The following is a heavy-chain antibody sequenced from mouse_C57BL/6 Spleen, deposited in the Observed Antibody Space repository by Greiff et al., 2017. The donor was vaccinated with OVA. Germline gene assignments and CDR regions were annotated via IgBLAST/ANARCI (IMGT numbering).Heavy chain of an antibody. CDR1: GYTFTDYY. CDR3: ARGLRGMVTTGPCY. J-gene: IGHJ2*01. Sequence: EVQLQQSGPELVKPGASVKISCKASGYTFTDYYMNWVKQSHGKSLEWIGDINPNNGGTSYNQKFKGKATLTVDKSSSTAYMELRSLTSEDSAVYYCARGLRGMVTTGPCYWGQGTTLTVSS. CDR2: INPNNGGT. V-gene: IGHV1-26*01. D-gene: IGHD2-2*01.